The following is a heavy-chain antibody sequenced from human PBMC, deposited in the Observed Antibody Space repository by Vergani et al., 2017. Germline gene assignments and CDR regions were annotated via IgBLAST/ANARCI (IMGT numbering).Heavy chain of an antibody. Sequence: QVQLVQSGAEVKKPGSSVKVSCKASGGTFSSYAISWVRQAPGQGLEWMGRIIPIFGTANYAQKFQGRVTITRDTSASTAYMELSSLRSEDTAVYYCARGPGLTQWLVRWFDPWGQGTLVTVSS. J-gene: IGHJ5*02. CDR2: IIPIFGTA. CDR1: GGTFSSYA. V-gene: IGHV1-69*06. D-gene: IGHD6-19*01. CDR3: ARGPGLTQWLVRWFDP.